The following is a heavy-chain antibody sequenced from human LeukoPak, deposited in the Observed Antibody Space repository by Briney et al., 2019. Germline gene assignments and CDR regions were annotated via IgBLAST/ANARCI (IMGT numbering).Heavy chain of an antibody. D-gene: IGHD2-21*01. Sequence: GEALKISCKGSGYSFTSYWIGWVRQMPGKGLEWMGIIYPGDSDTRYSPSFQGQVTISADKSISTAYLQWSSLKASDTAMYYCARTSLFVDYHSYYMDVWGKGTTVTVSS. V-gene: IGHV5-51*01. J-gene: IGHJ6*03. CDR2: IYPGDSDT. CDR1: GYSFTSYW. CDR3: ARTSLFVDYHSYYMDV.